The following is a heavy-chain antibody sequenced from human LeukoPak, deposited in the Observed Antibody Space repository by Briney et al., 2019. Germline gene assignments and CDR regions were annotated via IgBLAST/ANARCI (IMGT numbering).Heavy chain of an antibody. CDR2: ISSSSSYI. V-gene: IGHV3-21*01. J-gene: IGHJ4*02. CDR3: ARAWGMAKALDY. Sequence: GGSLRLACAASGFTFSSYSMNWVRQAPGKGLEWVSSISSSSSYIYYADSVKGRFTISRDNAKNSLYLQMNSLRAEDTAVYYCARAWGMAKALDYWGQGTLVTVSS. D-gene: IGHD3-16*01. CDR1: GFTFSSYS.